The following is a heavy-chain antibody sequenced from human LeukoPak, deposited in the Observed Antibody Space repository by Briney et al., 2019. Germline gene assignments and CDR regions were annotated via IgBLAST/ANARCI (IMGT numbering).Heavy chain of an antibody. V-gene: IGHV1-2*06. CDR2: IDPNSGGT. CDR1: GYTFTGYY. J-gene: IGHJ4*02. D-gene: IGHD5-18*01. Sequence: ASVTVSCKASGYTFTGYYMHWVRQAPGQGLEWMGRIDPNSGGTNYAQKFQGRVTMTRDTSISTAYMELSRLRSDGTAVYYCARGYSYGHYFDYWGQGTLVTVSS. CDR3: ARGYSYGHYFDY.